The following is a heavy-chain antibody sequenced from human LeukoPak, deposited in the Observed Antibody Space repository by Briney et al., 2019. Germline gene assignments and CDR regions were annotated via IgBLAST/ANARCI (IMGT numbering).Heavy chain of an antibody. CDR1: GGSISSYY. V-gene: IGHV4-4*07. J-gene: IGHJ5*02. Sequence: SETPSLTCTVSGGSISSYYWSWIRQPAGKGLEWIGRIYTSGSTNYNPSLKSRVTISVDTSKNQFSLKLSSVTAADTAVYYCARGRRNSPGDWFDPWGQGTLVTVSS. CDR2: IYTSGST. D-gene: IGHD4-23*01. CDR3: ARGRRNSPGDWFDP.